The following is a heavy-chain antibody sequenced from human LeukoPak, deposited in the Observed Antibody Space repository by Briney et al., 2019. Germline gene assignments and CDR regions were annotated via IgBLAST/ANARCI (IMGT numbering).Heavy chain of an antibody. J-gene: IGHJ4*02. CDR2: INSDGTNT. D-gene: IGHD5-24*01. V-gene: IGHV3-74*01. CDR1: GFDFNTYW. Sequence: GGSLRLSCAASGFDFNTYWMDRVRQVPGKGLVWVSRINSDGTNTIYADSVKGRFTISRDNAKNTLSLQMTSLRAEDTAVYYCVRAGYRDAYNLWGQGTLVTVSS. CDR3: VRAGYRDAYNL.